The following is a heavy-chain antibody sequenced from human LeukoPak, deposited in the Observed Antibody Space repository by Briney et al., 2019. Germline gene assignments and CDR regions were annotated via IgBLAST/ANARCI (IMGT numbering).Heavy chain of an antibody. CDR3: ARFLRRGTFDY. CDR1: GFTFSSYE. D-gene: IGHD3-3*01. CDR2: ISSSGSTI. J-gene: IGHJ4*02. V-gene: IGHV3-48*03. Sequence: GGSLRLSCAASGFTFSSYEMNWVCQAPGKGLEWVSYISSSGSTIYYADSVKGRFTISRDNAKNSLYLQMNSLRAEDTAVYYCARFLRRGTFDYWGQGTLVTVSS.